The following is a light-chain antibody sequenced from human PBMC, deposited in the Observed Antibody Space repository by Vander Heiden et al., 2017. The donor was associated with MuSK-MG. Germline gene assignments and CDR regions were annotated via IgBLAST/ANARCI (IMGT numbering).Light chain of an antibody. Sequence: QSVLTQPPSASGTPGQRVTISCSGSSSNIGSNYVYWYQQLPGTAPNLLIYRNNQRPSGVPDRFSGSKSGTSASLATSGLRAEDEADYYCAAWDASRSGVVFGGGTKLTVL. CDR2: RNN. J-gene: IGLJ2*01. V-gene: IGLV1-47*01. CDR3: AAWDASRSGVV. CDR1: SSNIGSNY.